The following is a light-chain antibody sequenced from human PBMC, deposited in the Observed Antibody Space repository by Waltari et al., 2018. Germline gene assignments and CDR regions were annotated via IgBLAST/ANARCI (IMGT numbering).Light chain of an antibody. CDR3: QQATSSPF. CDR2: AAS. J-gene: IGKJ4*01. Sequence: DIQMTQSPSSVSSSVGDRVTITCRASQDISSWVAWYHQKPGKAPNLLIYAASTLRSGVPSRFSGSGSGTVFTLTISSLQPEDFATYYCQQATSSPFFGGGTRVEIK. V-gene: IGKV1-12*01. CDR1: QDISSW.